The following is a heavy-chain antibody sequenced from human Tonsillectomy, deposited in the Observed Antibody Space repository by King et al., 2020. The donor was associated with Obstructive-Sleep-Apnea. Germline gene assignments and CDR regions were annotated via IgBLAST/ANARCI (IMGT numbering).Heavy chain of an antibody. Sequence: DVQLVESGGGLVQPGGSLRLSCAASGFTFSSYSLNWVRQAPGKGLEWVSYISSSSSTIYYADSVKGRFTISRDNAKNSLYLKMNSLRAEDTAVYYCARAYYYDSSGYYLRYYFDYWGQGTLVTVSS. D-gene: IGHD3-22*01. CDR3: ARAYYYDSSGYYLRYYFDY. CDR2: ISSSSSTI. CDR1: GFTFSSYS. J-gene: IGHJ4*02. V-gene: IGHV3-48*01.